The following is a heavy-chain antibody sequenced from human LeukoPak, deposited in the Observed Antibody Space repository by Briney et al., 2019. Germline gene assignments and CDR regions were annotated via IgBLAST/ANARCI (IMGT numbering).Heavy chain of an antibody. CDR2: IYYSGST. CDR1: GGSISSSTYY. Sequence: SETLSLTCTVSGGSISSSTYYWGWIRQPPGKGLEWIGYIYYSGSTNYNPSLKSRVTISVDTSKNQFSLKLSSVTAADTAVYYCARVSGGYSYGYGDYWGQGTLVTVPS. D-gene: IGHD5-18*01. CDR3: ARVSGGYSYGYGDY. J-gene: IGHJ4*02. V-gene: IGHV4-61*05.